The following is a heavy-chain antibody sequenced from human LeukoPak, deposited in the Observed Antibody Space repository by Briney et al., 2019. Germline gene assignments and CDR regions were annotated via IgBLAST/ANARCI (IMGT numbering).Heavy chain of an antibody. J-gene: IGHJ4*02. CDR2: ISWNSASI. Sequence: PGRSLRLSCAASGFTFHHYAIHWVRQVPGKGLEWVSGISWNSASIGYADSVKGRFTISRDNAKNSVYLQMNSLRAEDTALYYCAKDKAPLYSGYDWDLDIWGQGTLVTVSS. V-gene: IGHV3-9*01. D-gene: IGHD5-12*01. CDR1: GFTFHHYA. CDR3: AKDKAPLYSGYDWDLDI.